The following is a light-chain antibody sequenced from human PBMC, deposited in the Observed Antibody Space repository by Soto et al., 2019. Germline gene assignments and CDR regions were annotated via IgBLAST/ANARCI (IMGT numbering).Light chain of an antibody. Sequence: DIQLTQSPSTLSASIGDRVVITCRASQTIDRWLAWYQQRPGLAPRLLIYDASTLESGVASRFSGSGSETEFTLNISSLKPDHFATYHCQQYEGNPTFGQGTNVEVK. J-gene: IGKJ1*01. CDR1: QTIDRW. V-gene: IGKV1-5*01. CDR3: QQYEGNPT. CDR2: DAS.